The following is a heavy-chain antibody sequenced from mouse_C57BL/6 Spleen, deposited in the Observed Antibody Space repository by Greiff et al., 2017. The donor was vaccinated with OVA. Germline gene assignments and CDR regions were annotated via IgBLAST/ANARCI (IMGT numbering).Heavy chain of an antibody. CDR1: GYTFTSYW. Sequence: QVQLQQPGAELVKPGASVKLSCKASGYTFTSYWMQWVKQRPGQGLEWIGEIDPSDSYPNYNQKFQGKATLTVDTSSSTAYMQLSSLTSEDSAVYYCARRRDYGPYYAMDYWGQGTSVTVSS. CDR2: IDPSDSYP. J-gene: IGHJ4*01. D-gene: IGHD2-4*01. V-gene: IGHV1-50*01. CDR3: ARRRDYGPYYAMDY.